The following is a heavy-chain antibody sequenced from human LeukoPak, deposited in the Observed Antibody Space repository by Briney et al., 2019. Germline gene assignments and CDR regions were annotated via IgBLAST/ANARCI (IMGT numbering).Heavy chain of an antibody. J-gene: IGHJ6*02. CDR3: AKDSSVSYYYYGMDV. V-gene: IGHV3-11*04. CDR2: ISSSDSTI. CDR1: GFTFSDYY. Sequence: GGSLRLSCAASGFTFSDYYMSWIRQAPGKGLEWVSYISSSDSTIYYADSVKGRFTISRDNSKNTLYLQMNSLRAEDTAVYYCAKDSSVSYYYYGMDVWGQGTTVTVSS. D-gene: IGHD4-11*01.